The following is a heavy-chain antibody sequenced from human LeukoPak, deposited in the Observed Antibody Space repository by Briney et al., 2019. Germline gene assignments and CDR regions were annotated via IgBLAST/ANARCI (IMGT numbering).Heavy chain of an antibody. V-gene: IGHV4-39*07. Sequence: SETLSLTCTVSGGSISSSSYYWGWIRQPPGKGLEWIGSIYYSGSTYYNPSLKSRVTISVDTSKNQFSLKLSSVTAADTAVYYCARVGRYSYGPLIESWGQGTLVTVSS. J-gene: IGHJ4*02. CDR1: GGSISSSSYY. D-gene: IGHD5-18*01. CDR2: IYYSGST. CDR3: ARVGRYSYGPLIES.